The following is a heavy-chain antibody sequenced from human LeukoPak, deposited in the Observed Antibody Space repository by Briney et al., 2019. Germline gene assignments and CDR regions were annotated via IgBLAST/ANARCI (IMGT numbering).Heavy chain of an antibody. D-gene: IGHD6-19*01. Sequence: AASVKVSCKASGYTFTSYYMHWVRQAPGQGLEWMGIINPSGGSTNYAQKFQGRVTITADESTSTAYMELSSLRSENTAVYYCARGRTAVAGKLKSYYFDYWGQGTLVTVSS. CDR2: INPSGGST. CDR1: GYTFTSYY. CDR3: ARGRTAVAGKLKSYYFDY. J-gene: IGHJ4*02. V-gene: IGHV1-46*01.